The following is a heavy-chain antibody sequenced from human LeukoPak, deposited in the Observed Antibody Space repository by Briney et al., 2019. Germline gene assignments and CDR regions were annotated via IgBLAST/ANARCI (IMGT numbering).Heavy chain of an antibody. CDR3: ARVPGDV. J-gene: IGHJ6*04. CDR2: ISSSSSYI. CDR1: GFTFSSYS. Sequence: GGSLRLSCAASGFTFSSYSMNWVRQAPGKGLEWVSSISSSSSYIYYGDSVKGRFTISRDNAKNSLYLQMSSLRAEDTGVYYCARVPGDVWGKGTTVTVSS. V-gene: IGHV3-21*01.